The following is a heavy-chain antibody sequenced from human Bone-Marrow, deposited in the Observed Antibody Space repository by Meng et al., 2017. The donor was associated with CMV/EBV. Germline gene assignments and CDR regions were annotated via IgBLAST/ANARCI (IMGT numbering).Heavy chain of an antibody. J-gene: IGHJ4*02. V-gene: IGHV3-21*01. D-gene: IGHD1-26*01. Sequence: GGSLRLSGAASGFTFSSYSMNWVRQAPGKGLEWVSSISSSSSYIYYADSVKGRFTISRDNAKNSLYLQMNSLRAEDTAVYYCARDPGVGATPSYFAYWGPGNLVTVSS. CDR1: GFTFSSYS. CDR2: ISSSSSYI. CDR3: ARDPGVGATPSYFAY.